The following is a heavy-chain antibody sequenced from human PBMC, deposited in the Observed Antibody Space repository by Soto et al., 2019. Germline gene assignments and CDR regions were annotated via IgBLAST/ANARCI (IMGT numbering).Heavy chain of an antibody. CDR3: ARDGGGYYRMDV. V-gene: IGHV3-48*03. CDR2: ISSSGFTI. D-gene: IGHD3-16*01. CDR1: GFTLSGYE. J-gene: IGHJ6*02. Sequence: PGGSLRLSCEASGFTLSGYEMKWVRQAPGKGLEWVSDISSSGFTIYYADSVKGRFTVSRDNAKNSLFLQMHSLRAEDTAVYYCARDGGGYYRMDVWGQGTTVTVSS.